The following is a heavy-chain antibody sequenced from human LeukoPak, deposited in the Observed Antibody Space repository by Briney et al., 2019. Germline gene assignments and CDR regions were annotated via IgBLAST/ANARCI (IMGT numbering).Heavy chain of an antibody. CDR2: IYSGGST. D-gene: IGHD3-3*01. CDR3: AKDGHYDFWSGQPLDY. V-gene: IGHV3-53*01. J-gene: IGHJ4*02. Sequence: GGSLRLSCAASGFTVSSNYMSWVRQAPGKGLEWVSVIYSGGSTYYADSVKGRFTISRDNSKNTLFLQMNSLRAEDTAVYYCAKDGHYDFWSGQPLDYWGQGTLVTVSS. CDR1: GFTVSSNY.